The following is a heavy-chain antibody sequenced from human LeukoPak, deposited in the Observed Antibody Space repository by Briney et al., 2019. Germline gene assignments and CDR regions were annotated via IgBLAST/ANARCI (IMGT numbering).Heavy chain of an antibody. D-gene: IGHD3-22*01. CDR2: IKSKTDGGTT. V-gene: IGHV3-15*01. J-gene: IGHJ4*02. Sequence: GGSLRLSCAASGFTFSNAWMSWVRQAPGKGLEWVGRIKSKTDGGTTDYAAPVKGRFTISRDDSENTLYLQMNSLKTEDTAVYYCTTVTDSSGYYYRRRPFDYWGQGTLVTVSS. CDR3: TTVTDSSGYYYRRRPFDY. CDR1: GFTFSNAW.